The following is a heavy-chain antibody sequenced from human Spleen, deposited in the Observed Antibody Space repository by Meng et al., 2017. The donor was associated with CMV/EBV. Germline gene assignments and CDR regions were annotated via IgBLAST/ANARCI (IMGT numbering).Heavy chain of an antibody. CDR2: ISSSGSTI. Sequence: GGSLRLSCAASGFTFSSYEMNWVRQAPGKGLEWVSYISSSGSTIYYADSVKGRFTISRDNAKNSLYLQMNSLRAEDTAVYYCAREGKFWSGTYYYYYGMDVWGQGTTVTVSS. V-gene: IGHV3-48*03. CDR1: GFTFSSYE. J-gene: IGHJ6*02. CDR3: AREGKFWSGTYYYYYGMDV. D-gene: IGHD3-3*01.